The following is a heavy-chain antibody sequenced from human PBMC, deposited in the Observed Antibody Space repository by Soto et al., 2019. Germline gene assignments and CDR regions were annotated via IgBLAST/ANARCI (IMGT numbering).Heavy chain of an antibody. J-gene: IGHJ3*02. CDR1: GFIFSTYA. V-gene: IGHV3-23*01. Sequence: EVQLLQTGGGLVQPGGSLSLSCAASGFIFSTYAMNWVRQAPGKGLGWVSAISSSGDSVYYAASVRGRFTISRDNSINTLYLQMRSLRPEDTAVYYCAHPRGYGVFDAVDIWGQGTMVTVSS. CDR2: ISSSGDSV. D-gene: IGHD4-17*01. CDR3: AHPRGYGVFDAVDI.